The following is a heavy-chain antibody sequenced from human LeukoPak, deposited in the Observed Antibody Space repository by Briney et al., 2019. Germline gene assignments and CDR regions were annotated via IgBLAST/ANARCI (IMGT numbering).Heavy chain of an antibody. D-gene: IGHD6-13*01. J-gene: IGHJ4*02. CDR1: GFTFSSYW. V-gene: IGHV3-74*01. Sequence: GGSLRLSCAASGFTFSSYWMHWVRQAPGQGLVWVSRINTDGSSTNYADSVKGRFTISRDNAKNTLYLQMNSLRAEDTAVYYCARGLGGYTSSQAYWGQGTLVTVSS. CDR3: ARGLGGYTSSQAY. CDR2: INTDGSST.